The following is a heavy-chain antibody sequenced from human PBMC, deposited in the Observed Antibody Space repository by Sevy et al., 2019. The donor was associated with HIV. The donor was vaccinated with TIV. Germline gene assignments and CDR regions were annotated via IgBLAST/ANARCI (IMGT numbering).Heavy chain of an antibody. D-gene: IGHD3-3*01. CDR3: AKIYDY. V-gene: IGHV4-39*01. J-gene: IGHJ4*02. Sequence: SETLSLTCSVSGGSVSNIGNYWGWVRQPPGERLEWIGDIFHTGKTNYNPSLKSRVTISLNTSKNQFSPKLSSVTAADTAVYYCAKIYDYWGPGALVTVSS. CDR1: GGSVSNIGNY. CDR2: IFHTGKT.